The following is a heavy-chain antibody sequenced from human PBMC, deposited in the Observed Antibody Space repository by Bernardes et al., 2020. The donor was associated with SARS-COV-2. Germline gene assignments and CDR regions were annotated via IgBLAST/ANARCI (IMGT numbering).Heavy chain of an antibody. Sequence: GGSLRLSCAASGFTFSSYTMNWVRQAPGKGLEWISSISTSSSYISYSDSVRGRFTISRDNAKISVSLQMNSLRAEDTAVYYCARVDFSNLYYFDYWGQGTPVTVSS. D-gene: IGHD4-4*01. J-gene: IGHJ4*02. CDR1: GFTFSSYT. CDR2: ISTSSSYI. V-gene: IGHV3-21*06. CDR3: ARVDFSNLYYFDY.